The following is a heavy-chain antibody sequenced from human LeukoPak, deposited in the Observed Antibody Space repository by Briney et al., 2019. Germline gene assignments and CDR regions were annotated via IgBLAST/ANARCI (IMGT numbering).Heavy chain of an antibody. D-gene: IGHD3-10*01. CDR2: IYSGGST. CDR1: GFTVRSNY. CDR3: ARVRFGADAFDI. J-gene: IGHJ3*02. Sequence: GRSLRLSSAASGFTVRSNYMSWVRQSPGKGLEGGSLIYSGGSTYYAASVKGRFTISRDNSKNTLYLQMNSLRAEDAAVYYCARVRFGADAFDIWGQGKMVTVSS. V-gene: IGHV3-53*01.